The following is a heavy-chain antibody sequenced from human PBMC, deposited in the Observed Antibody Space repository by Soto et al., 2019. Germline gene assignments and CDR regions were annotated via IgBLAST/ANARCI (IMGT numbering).Heavy chain of an antibody. CDR2: IYSGGST. V-gene: IGHV3-53*01. CDR3: ARAGRHDCSSTSCYPFDP. Sequence: GGSLRLSCAASGFTVSSNYMSWVRQAPGKGLEWVSVIYSGGSTYYADSVKGRFTISRDNSKNTQYLQMNSLRAEDTAVYYCARAGRHDCSSTSCYPFDPWGQGTLVTVSS. CDR1: GFTVSSNY. J-gene: IGHJ5*02. D-gene: IGHD2-2*01.